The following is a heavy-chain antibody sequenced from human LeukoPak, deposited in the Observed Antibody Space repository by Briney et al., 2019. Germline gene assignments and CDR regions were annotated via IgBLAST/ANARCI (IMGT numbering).Heavy chain of an antibody. V-gene: IGHV5-51*04. Sequence: IYPGDSDTRYSPSFQGQVTISADKPISTAYLQWSSLKASDTAMYYCAAASGYYDSSGYINYWGQGTLVTVSS. D-gene: IGHD3-22*01. CDR2: IYPGDSDT. J-gene: IGHJ4*02. CDR3: AAASGYYDSSGYINY.